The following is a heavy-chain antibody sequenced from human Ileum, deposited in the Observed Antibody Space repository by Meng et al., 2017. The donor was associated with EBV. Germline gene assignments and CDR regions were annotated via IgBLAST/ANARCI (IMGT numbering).Heavy chain of an antibody. CDR1: AVSISSSNW. CDR3: ARHPTGGEDHQRV. V-gene: IGHV4-4*02. J-gene: IGHJ4*02. D-gene: IGHD1-14*01. Sequence: QGRLVDPGPGIGRPAWPPSLPCAVFAVSISSSNWWRLVCHPSGRGLWLFGKSYHSGITNYNPSLKRRVTMSVDNSKHQFSLKLNSMTAADTAVYYCARHPTGGEDHQRVWGQGTLVTVSS. CDR2: SYHSGIT.